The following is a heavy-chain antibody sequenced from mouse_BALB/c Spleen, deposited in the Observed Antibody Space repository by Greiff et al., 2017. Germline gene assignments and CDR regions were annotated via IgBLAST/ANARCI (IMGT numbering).Heavy chain of an antibody. J-gene: IGHJ4*01. V-gene: IGHV1-63*02. CDR2: IYPGGGYT. CDR3: ARAGSSGYDAMDY. D-gene: IGHD3-1*01. Sequence: QVQLQQSGAELVRPGTSVKISCKASGYTFTNYWLGWVKQRPGHGLEWIGDIYPGGGYTNYNEKFKGKATLTADTSSSTAYMQLSSLTSEDSAVYFCARAGSSGYDAMDYWGQGTSVTVSS. CDR1: GYTFTNYW.